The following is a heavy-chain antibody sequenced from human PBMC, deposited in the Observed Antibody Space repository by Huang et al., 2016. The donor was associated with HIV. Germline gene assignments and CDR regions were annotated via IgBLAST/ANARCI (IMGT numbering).Heavy chain of an antibody. V-gene: IGHV4-34*02. CDR2: INQSGSA. D-gene: IGHD1-1*01. CDR3: ARDGKQLAPHFDS. J-gene: IGHJ4*02. CDR1: GGSFSSYY. Sequence: QVQLQQWGAGRLKPSETLSLTCAVYGGSFSSYYWTLIRQPPGKGQEWIGEINQSGSANYNSSLKSRVTMSVDKSKNQFSLRLISVTAADTAVYYCARDGKQLAPHFDSWGQGTLVTVAS.